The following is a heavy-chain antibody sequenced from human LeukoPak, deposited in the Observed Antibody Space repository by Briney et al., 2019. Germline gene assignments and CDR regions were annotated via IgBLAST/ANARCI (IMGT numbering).Heavy chain of an antibody. CDR3: ARESSIYYDILTGYFPDHFDY. CDR2: IIPIFGTA. V-gene: IGHV1-69*05. J-gene: IGHJ4*02. Sequence: SVKVSCKASGGTFSSYAISWVRQAPVQGLEWMGRIIPIFGTANYAQKFQGRVTITTDESTSTAYMELSSLRSEDTAVYYCARESSIYYDILTGYFPDHFDYWGQGTLVTVSS. D-gene: IGHD3-9*01. CDR1: GGTFSSYA.